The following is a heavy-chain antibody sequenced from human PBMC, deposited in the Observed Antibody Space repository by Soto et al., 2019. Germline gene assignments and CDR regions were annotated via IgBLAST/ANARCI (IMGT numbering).Heavy chain of an antibody. D-gene: IGHD2-15*01. J-gene: IGHJ5*02. CDR1: GGSFSGYY. V-gene: IGHV4-34*01. CDR2: INHSGST. CDR3: ARELAVECSGGSCYDWFDP. Sequence: KTSETLSLTCAVYGGSFSGYYWSWIRQPPGKGLEWIGEINHSGSTNYNPSLKSRVTISVDTSKNQFSLKLSSVTAADTAVYYCARELAVECSGGSCYDWFDPWGQGTLVTVSS.